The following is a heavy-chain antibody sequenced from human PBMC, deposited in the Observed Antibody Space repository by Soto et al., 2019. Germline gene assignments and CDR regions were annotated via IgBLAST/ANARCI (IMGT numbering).Heavy chain of an antibody. CDR3: ARDLRPTVTTWVFDY. D-gene: IGHD4-17*01. V-gene: IGHV3-30-3*01. J-gene: IGHJ4*02. CDR2: ISYDGSNK. CDR1: GFTFSSYA. Sequence: GGSLRLSCAASGFTFSSYAMHWVRQAPGKGLEWVAVISYDGSNKYYADSVKGRFTISRDNSKNTLYLQMNSLRAEDTAVYYCARDLRPTVTTWVFDYWGQGTLVTVSS.